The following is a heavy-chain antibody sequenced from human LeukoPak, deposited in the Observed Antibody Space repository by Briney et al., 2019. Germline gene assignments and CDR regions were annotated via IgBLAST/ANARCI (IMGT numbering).Heavy chain of an antibody. Sequence: SETLSLTCTVSGGSISSSSYYWGWIRQPPGKGLEWIGSIYYSGSTYYNPSLKSRVTISVDTSKNQFSLKLSSVTAAGTAVYYCARADGYNYKYYFDYWGQGTLVTVSS. D-gene: IGHD5-24*01. CDR2: IYYSGST. V-gene: IGHV4-39*07. CDR1: GGSISSSSYY. J-gene: IGHJ4*02. CDR3: ARADGYNYKYYFDY.